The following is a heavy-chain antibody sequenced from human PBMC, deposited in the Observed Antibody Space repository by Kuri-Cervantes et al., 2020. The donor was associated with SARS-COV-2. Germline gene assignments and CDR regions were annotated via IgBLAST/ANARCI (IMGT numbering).Heavy chain of an antibody. CDR3: ATKLFGEHWFDP. J-gene: IGHJ5*02. CDR2: IFHTGSN. V-gene: IGHV4-61*01. D-gene: IGHD3-10*01. Sequence: ESLKISCTVSGASTSDPMSHYYWNWIRLTPGKGLEWIGYIFHTGSNSQNPSLKSRVTISLDTSKNQFSLSLNSVTPADTAVYYCATKLFGEHWFDPWGQGILVTVSS. CDR1: GASTSDPMSHYY.